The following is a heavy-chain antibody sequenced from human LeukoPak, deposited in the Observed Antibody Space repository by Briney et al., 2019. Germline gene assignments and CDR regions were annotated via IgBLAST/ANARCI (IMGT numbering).Heavy chain of an antibody. V-gene: IGHV3-30*18. Sequence: GRSLRLSCAASGFTFSSYGMHWVRQAPGKGLEWVAVISYDGSNKYYADSVKGRFTISRDNSKNTLYLQMNSLRAEDTAVYYCAKDFRFGETQVGWGQGTLVTVSS. J-gene: IGHJ4*02. CDR1: GFTFSSYG. D-gene: IGHD3-10*01. CDR3: AKDFRFGETQVG. CDR2: ISYDGSNK.